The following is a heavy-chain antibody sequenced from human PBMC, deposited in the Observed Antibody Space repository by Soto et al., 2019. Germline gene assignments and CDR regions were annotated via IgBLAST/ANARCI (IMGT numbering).Heavy chain of an antibody. D-gene: IGHD5-18*01. V-gene: IGHV3-74*01. J-gene: IGHJ4*02. CDR1: GFTFRSYW. Sequence: VGPLRLSCAASGFTFRSYWMHWVRQAPGKGLVWVSRINRDGSSTSYADSVKGRVTISRDTAKNTLYLEMNSLRPEDTAVYYCAKDRVWGYSSGYFDYWGQGTLVTVSS. CDR3: AKDRVWGYSSGYFDY. CDR2: INRDGSST.